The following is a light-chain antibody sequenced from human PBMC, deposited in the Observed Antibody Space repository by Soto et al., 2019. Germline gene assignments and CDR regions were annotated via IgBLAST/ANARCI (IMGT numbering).Light chain of an antibody. V-gene: IGKV3-15*01. J-gene: IGKJ3*01. CDR1: QSVSVN. Sequence: EIVMTQSPATLSGSPGERATLSCRTSQSVSVNLAWYQQKPGQAPRLLIYGASITATGIPARFSGSGSGTEFSLTISSLQSGDFGVYYCHQYNNWPSSFGPGNQVQIK. CDR3: HQYNNWPSS. CDR2: GAS.